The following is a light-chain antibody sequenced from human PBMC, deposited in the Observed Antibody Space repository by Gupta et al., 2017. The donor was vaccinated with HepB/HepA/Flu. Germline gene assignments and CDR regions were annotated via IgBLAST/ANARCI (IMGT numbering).Light chain of an antibody. J-gene: IGKJ1*01. CDR2: GVS. CDR1: HSVTSTY. V-gene: IGKV3-20*01. CDR3: QKYGTSPWT. Sequence: DIVLTQSPGTLSLSTGERATLSCRASHSVTSTYLAWYQQKPAQAPRLLIYGVSSRASGIPDRFSGRGSGTDFTLIIKRVGPEDSAMYYCQKYGTSPWTFGQGTKVEIE.